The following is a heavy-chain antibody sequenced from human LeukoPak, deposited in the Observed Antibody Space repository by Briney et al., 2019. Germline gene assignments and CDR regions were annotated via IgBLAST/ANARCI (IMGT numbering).Heavy chain of an antibody. V-gene: IGHV1-2*02. Sequence: GASVKVSCKASGYTFTGYYMHWVRQAPGQGLEWMGWINPNSGGTNYAQKFQGRVTMTRDTSISTAYMELSRLRSDDTAVYYCARDNDVVVVAATLTARFDYWGQGTLVTVSS. J-gene: IGHJ4*02. CDR1: GYTFTGYY. CDR2: INPNSGGT. D-gene: IGHD2-15*01. CDR3: ARDNDVVVVAATLTARFDY.